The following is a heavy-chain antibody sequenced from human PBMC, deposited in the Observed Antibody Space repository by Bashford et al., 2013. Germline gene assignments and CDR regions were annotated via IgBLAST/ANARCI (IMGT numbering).Heavy chain of an antibody. CDR3: ARAAADGTPLYDY. D-gene: IGHD6-13*01. CDR2: IYTSGST. CDR1: GGVLQWLL. J-gene: IGHJ4*02. Sequence: SETLSLTCAVYGGVLQWLLLELDPAAAGKGLEWIGRIYTSGSTKYNPSLKSRVTISVDTSKNQFSLKLSSVTAADTAVYYCARAAADGTPLYDYWGQGTLVTVSS. V-gene: IGHV4-59*10.